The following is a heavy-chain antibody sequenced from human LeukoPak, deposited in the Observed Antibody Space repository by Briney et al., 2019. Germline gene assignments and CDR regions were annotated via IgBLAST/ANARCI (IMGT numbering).Heavy chain of an antibody. CDR1: GFTFSSYG. V-gene: IGHV3-30*18. CDR2: ISYDGSNK. Sequence: QPGGSLRLSCAASGFTFSSYGMHWVRQAPGKGLEGVAVISYDGSNKYYADSVKGRFTISRDNSKNTLYLQMNSLRAEDTAVYYCAKEGGRRYSNSGYVEYFQHWGQGTLVTV. D-gene: IGHD6-13*01. J-gene: IGHJ1*01. CDR3: AKEGGRRYSNSGYVEYFQH.